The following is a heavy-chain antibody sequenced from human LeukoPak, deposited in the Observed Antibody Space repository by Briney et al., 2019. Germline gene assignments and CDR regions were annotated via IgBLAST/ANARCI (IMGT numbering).Heavy chain of an antibody. Sequence: SETLSLTCAVYGGSFSGYYWSWIRQPPGKGLEWIGEINHSGSTNYNPSLKSRVTISVDTSKNQSSLKLSSVTAADTAVYYCARANYARFYYYGMDVWGQGTTVTVSS. CDR2: INHSGST. CDR3: ARANYARFYYYGMDV. D-gene: IGHD1-7*01. J-gene: IGHJ6*02. CDR1: GGSFSGYY. V-gene: IGHV4-34*01.